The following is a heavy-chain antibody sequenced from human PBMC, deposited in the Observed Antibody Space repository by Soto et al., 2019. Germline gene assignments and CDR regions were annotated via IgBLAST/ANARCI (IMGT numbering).Heavy chain of an antibody. Sequence: SETLSLTCTVSGGSISSYYWSWIRQPPGKGLEWIGYIYYSGSTNYNPSLKSRVTISVDTSKNQFSLKLSSVTAADTAVYYCARRVGATKVFDYWGQGTQVTVSS. V-gene: IGHV4-59*01. CDR2: IYYSGST. CDR1: GGSISSYY. J-gene: IGHJ4*02. CDR3: ARRVGATKVFDY. D-gene: IGHD1-26*01.